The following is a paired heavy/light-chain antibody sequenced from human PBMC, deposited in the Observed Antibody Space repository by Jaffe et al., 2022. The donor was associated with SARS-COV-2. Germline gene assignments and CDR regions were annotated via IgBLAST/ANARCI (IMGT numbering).Light chain of an antibody. Sequence: DIVMTQTPLSLSVTPGQPASISCKSSQSLLHSDGKTYLYWYLQKPGQPPQLLIYEVSNRFSGVPDRFSGSGSGTDFTLKISRVEAEDVGVYYCMQSIQLPTTFGQGTKLEIK. CDR3: MQSIQLPTT. J-gene: IGKJ2*01. CDR1: QSLLHSDGKTY. CDR2: EVS. V-gene: IGKV2D-29*01.
Heavy chain of an antibody. Sequence: QVQLVESGGGVVQPGRSLRLSCAASGFTFSSYAMHWVRQAPGKGLEWVAVISYDGSNKYYADSVKGRFTISRDNSKNTLYLQMNSLRAEDTAVYYCARGDEPSSSGWYVTRSGIVFPGMDVWGQGTTVTVSS. CDR2: ISYDGSNK. CDR3: ARGDEPSSSGWYVTRSGIVFPGMDV. CDR1: GFTFSSYA. J-gene: IGHJ6*02. D-gene: IGHD6-19*01. V-gene: IGHV3-30-3*01.